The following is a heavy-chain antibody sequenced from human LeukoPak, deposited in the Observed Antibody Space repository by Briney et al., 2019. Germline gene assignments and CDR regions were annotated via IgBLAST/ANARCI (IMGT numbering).Heavy chain of an antibody. D-gene: IGHD6-13*01. CDR3: AREQHLAT. CDR2: IKQDGSEK. J-gene: IGHJ4*02. Sequence: GGSLRLSCAGSIDSGFTFNTYWMSWARQAPGKGLEWVASIKQDGSEKYYVDSVKGRFTISRDDAKNSLYLQMNSLRAEDTAVYYCAREQHLATWGQGTLVTVSS. CDR1: IDSGFTFNTYW. V-gene: IGHV3-7*03.